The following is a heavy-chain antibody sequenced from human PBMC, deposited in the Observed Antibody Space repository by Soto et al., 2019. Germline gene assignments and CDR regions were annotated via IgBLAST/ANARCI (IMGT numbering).Heavy chain of an antibody. CDR1: GGSFSGYD. V-gene: IGHV4-34*01. D-gene: IGHD4-17*01. J-gene: IGHJ5*02. Sequence: QVQLQQWGAGLLKPSETLSLTCAVYGGSFSGYDWSWIRQPPGKGLEWIGAIKHSGSTNYNPSLKSRVTTSVDTSKNQFALKLSSVTAADTAVYYCARAPINDYANWFAPWGQGTLVTVSS. CDR3: ARAPINDYANWFAP. CDR2: IKHSGST.